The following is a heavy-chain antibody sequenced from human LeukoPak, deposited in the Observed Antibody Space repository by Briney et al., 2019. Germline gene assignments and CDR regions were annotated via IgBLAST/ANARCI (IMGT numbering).Heavy chain of an antibody. Sequence: SGPTLAKPTQTLTLTCTFSGFSLSTSGVGVGWIRQPPGKALESLALIYWDDDKRYSPSLKSRLTITKDTSKNQVVLTMTNMDPVDTATYYCAHSFLAAAGRDFDYWGQGTLVTVSS. V-gene: IGHV2-5*02. CDR2: IYWDDDK. D-gene: IGHD6-13*01. CDR3: AHSFLAAAGRDFDY. CDR1: GFSLSTSGVG. J-gene: IGHJ4*02.